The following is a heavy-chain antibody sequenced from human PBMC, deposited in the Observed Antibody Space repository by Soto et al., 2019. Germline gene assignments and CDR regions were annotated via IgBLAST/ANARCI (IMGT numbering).Heavy chain of an antibody. CDR3: ARHGSN. CDR1: GVSISNSSYY. V-gene: IGHV4-39*01. J-gene: IGHJ4*02. CDR2: IYYSGIT. Sequence: QLQLQESGPGLVKPSETLSLTCTVSGVSISNSSYYWGWIRRPPGKGLEWIGTIYYSGITYYNPSLKSRVTISVDTSKNQFSLKLTSVTDANTAVYYCARHGSNWGQGTLVTVSS.